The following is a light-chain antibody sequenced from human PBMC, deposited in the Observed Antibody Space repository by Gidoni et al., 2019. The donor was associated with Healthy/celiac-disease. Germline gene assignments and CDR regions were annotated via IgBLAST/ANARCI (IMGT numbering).Light chain of an antibody. Sequence: QSALTQPASVPGSPGQSITISCTGTSSDVGGYNYVSWYQQHPGKAPKLMIYDVSNRPSGVSNRFSGSKSGNTASLTISGIQAEDEADYYCSSYTSSSTLVVFGGGTKLTVL. CDR2: DVS. CDR3: SSYTSSSTLVV. V-gene: IGLV2-14*01. J-gene: IGLJ2*01. CDR1: SSDVGGYNY.